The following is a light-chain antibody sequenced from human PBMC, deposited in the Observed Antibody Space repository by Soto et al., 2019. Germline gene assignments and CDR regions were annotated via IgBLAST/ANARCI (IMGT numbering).Light chain of an antibody. Sequence: EIVLTQSPATLSLSPGERATLSCRASQSVSSHLAWYQQKPGQAPGLLIFDASNRATGIPARFSGSGSGSDFTLTISSLEPEDFAVYSCQQRSNWAFGQGTKVDIK. V-gene: IGKV3-11*01. CDR3: QQRSNWA. CDR2: DAS. CDR1: QSVSSH. J-gene: IGKJ1*01.